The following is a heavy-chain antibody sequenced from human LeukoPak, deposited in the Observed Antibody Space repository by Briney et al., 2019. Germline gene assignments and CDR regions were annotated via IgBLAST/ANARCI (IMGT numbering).Heavy chain of an antibody. J-gene: IGHJ4*02. CDR3: TRLGSGSPEGQNFDY. V-gene: IGHV3-73*01. D-gene: IGHD1-26*01. CDR2: IRSKANSYAT. CDR1: GFTFSGSA. Sequence: GGSLRLSCAASGFTFSGSAMHWVRQASGKGLEWVGRIRSKANSYATAYAASAKGRFTISRDDSKNTAYLQMNSLKTEDTAVYYCTRLGSGSPEGQNFDYWGQGTLVTVSS.